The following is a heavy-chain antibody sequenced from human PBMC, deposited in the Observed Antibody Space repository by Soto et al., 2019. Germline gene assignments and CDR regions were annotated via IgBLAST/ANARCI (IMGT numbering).Heavy chain of an antibody. V-gene: IGHV1-69*13. CDR3: ARARQQLVRSYYFDY. CDR1: GGTFSSYA. CDR2: IIPIFGTA. Sequence: SVKVSCKASGGTFSSYAISWVRQAPGQGLEWMGGIIPIFGTANYAQKFQGRVTITADESTSTAYMELSSLRSEDTAVYYCARARQQLVRSYYFDYWGQGTLVTVSS. J-gene: IGHJ4*02. D-gene: IGHD6-6*01.